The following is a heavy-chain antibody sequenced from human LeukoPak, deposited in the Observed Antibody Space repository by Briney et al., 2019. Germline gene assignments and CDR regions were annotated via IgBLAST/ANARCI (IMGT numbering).Heavy chain of an antibody. D-gene: IGHD3-22*01. Sequence: GGSLRLSCAASGFTFSSYSMNWVRQAPGKGLEWVSSISSSSSYIYYADSVKGRFTISRDNAKNSLYLQMNSLRAEDTAVYYCARVRYSDSSVLTRKRSYYFDYWGQGTLVTVSS. CDR1: GFTFSSYS. CDR3: ARVRYSDSSVLTRKRSYYFDY. CDR2: ISSSSSYI. V-gene: IGHV3-21*01. J-gene: IGHJ4*02.